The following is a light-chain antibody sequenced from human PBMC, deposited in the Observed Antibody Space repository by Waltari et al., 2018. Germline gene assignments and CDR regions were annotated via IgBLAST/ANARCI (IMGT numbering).Light chain of an antibody. Sequence: SSELTQPSSVSVSPGQTARNTCSGDMLQKKSNRWFQQKPGQAPVLVLYQDSARPSGIPELFSGSSSGTTVTLTICGAQVEDEADYYCYSTTDNNLGVFGPGTRVTVL. CDR1: MLQKKS. CDR3: YSTTDNNLGV. J-gene: IGLJ1*01. CDR2: QDS. V-gene: IGLV3-27*01.